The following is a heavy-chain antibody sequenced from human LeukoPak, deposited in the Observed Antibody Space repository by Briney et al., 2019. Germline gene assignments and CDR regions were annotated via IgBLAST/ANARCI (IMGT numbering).Heavy chain of an antibody. CDR3: AKVPSSYGSGSNWFDP. V-gene: IGHV3-30*18. J-gene: IGHJ5*02. CDR1: GFSFSTYG. Sequence: PGGSLRLSCAASGFSFSTYGMLWVRQAPGKGLEWVAIISYDGNNAYYPDSVKGRFTISRDNSKNTLYLQMNSLRAEDTAVYYCAKVPSSYGSGSNWFDPWGQGTLVTVSS. D-gene: IGHD3-10*01. CDR2: ISYDGNNA.